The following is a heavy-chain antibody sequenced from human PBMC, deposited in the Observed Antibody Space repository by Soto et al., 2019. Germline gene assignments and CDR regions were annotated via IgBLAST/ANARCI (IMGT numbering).Heavy chain of an antibody. D-gene: IGHD2-15*01. CDR2: ISGSGSTI. V-gene: IGHV3-48*02. CDR3: ARRGCSGNNCYANFDC. J-gene: IGHJ4*02. CDR1: GFTFSSYG. Sequence: PGGSLRLSCAAAGFTFSSYGMNWVRQAPGKGLEWVSYISGSGSTIYYADSVKGRFTIYRDNAKNSLYLQMNSLRDDDTAVYYCARRGCSGNNCYANFDCCGQGTLVTVSS.